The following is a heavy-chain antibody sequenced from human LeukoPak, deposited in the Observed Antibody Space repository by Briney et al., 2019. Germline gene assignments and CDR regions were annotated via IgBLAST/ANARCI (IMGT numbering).Heavy chain of an antibody. CDR2: IYHSGST. CDR3: ARVSLEQQWLVRARGVVDY. J-gene: IGHJ4*02. CDR1: GYSISSGYY. V-gene: IGHV4-38-2*02. D-gene: IGHD6-19*01. Sequence: SETLSLTCTVSGYSISSGYYWGWIRQPPGKGLEWIGSIYHSGSTYYNPSLKSRVTISVDTSKNQFSLKLSSVTAADTAVYYCARVSLEQQWLVRARGVVDYWGQGTLVTVSS.